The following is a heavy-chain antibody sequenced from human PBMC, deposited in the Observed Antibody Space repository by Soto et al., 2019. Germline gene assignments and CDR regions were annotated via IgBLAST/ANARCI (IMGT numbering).Heavy chain of an antibody. Sequence: SSETLSLTCTVSGGSISSYYWSWIRQPPGKGLEWIGYIYYSGSTNYNPSLKSRVTISVDTSKNQFSLKLSSVTAADTAVYYCARTLYDFWSGKPNWFDPWGQGTLVTVSS. V-gene: IGHV4-59*01. D-gene: IGHD3-3*01. CDR2: IYYSGST. CDR1: GGSISSYY. J-gene: IGHJ5*02. CDR3: ARTLYDFWSGKPNWFDP.